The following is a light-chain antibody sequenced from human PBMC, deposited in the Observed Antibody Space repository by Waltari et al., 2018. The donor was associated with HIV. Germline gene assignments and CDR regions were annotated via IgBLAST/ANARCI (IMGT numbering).Light chain of an antibody. CDR1: NSNIGSKT. J-gene: IGLJ2*01. CDR3: AAWDDSLNAHVL. CDR2: NNN. Sequence: QSVLTQPPSASGTPGQRVTISCSGRNSNIGSKTVNWYQQLPGTAPKLLIYNNNQRPSGVSDRFSGSKSGTSASLAISGLQSEDEADYYCAAWDDSLNAHVLFGGGTKLTVL. V-gene: IGLV1-44*01.